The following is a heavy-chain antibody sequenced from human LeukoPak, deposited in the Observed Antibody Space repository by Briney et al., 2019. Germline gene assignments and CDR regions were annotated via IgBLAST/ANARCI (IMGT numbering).Heavy chain of an antibody. CDR2: ISGSGGSS. J-gene: IGHJ4*02. CDR1: GLTFTTSA. D-gene: IGHD4-17*01. Sequence: GGSLRLSCAATGLTFTTSAMTWVRQAPGKGPEWVSSISGSGGSSYHADSVKGRFTISRDNSKNTVYLHMNSLRAEDTALYYCARNGDFVDYWGQGTPVTVSS. CDR3: ARNGDFVDY. V-gene: IGHV3-23*01.